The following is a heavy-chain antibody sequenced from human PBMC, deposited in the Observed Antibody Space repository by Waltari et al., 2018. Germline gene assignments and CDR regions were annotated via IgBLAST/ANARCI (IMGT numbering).Heavy chain of an antibody. CDR1: GFTFSSYS. J-gene: IGHJ4*02. CDR2: ISTSSSYI. D-gene: IGHD2-15*01. CDR3: ARGRFCSGGSCHHYFDY. Sequence: EVQLVESGGGLVKPGGSLRLSCAASGFTFSSYSMNWVRQAPGKGVEWVSSISTSSSYIYYEDSVKGRFTISRDNAKNSLYLQMNSLRDEDTAVYYCARGRFCSGGSCHHYFDYWGQGTLVTVSS. V-gene: IGHV3-21*01.